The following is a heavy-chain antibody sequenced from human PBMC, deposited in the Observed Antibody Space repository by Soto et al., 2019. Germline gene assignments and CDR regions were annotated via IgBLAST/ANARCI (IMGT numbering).Heavy chain of an antibody. CDR3: ARGPHHGITGTTFGYYYYGMDV. V-gene: IGHV3-11*01. CDR2: ISSSGSTI. Sequence: GGSLRLSCAASGFTFSDYYMSWIRQAPGKGLEWVSYISSSGSTIYYADSVKGRFTISRDNAKNSLYLQMNSLRAEDTAVYYCARGPHHGITGTTFGYYYYGMDVWGQGTTVTVSS. D-gene: IGHD1-7*01. J-gene: IGHJ6*02. CDR1: GFTFSDYY.